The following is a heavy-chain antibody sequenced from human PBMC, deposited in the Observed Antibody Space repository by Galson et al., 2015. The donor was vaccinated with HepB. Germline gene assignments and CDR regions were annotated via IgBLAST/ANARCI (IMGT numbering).Heavy chain of an antibody. CDR2: IKQDGSEK. CDR3: ARAGSSSWYGDY. D-gene: IGHD6-13*01. V-gene: IGHV3-7*03. Sequence: SLRLSCAASGFTFSSYWMSWVRQAPGKGLEWVANIKQDGSEKYYVDSVKGRFTISRDNAKNSLYLQMNSLRAGDTAVYYCARAGSSSWYGDYWGQGTLVTVSS. CDR1: GFTFSSYW. J-gene: IGHJ4*02.